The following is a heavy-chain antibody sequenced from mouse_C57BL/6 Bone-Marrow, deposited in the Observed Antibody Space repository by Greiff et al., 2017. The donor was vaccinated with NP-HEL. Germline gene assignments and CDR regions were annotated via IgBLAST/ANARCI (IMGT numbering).Heavy chain of an antibody. Sequence: EVQRVESGGGLVQPKGSLKLSCAASGFSFNTYAMNWVRQAPGKGLEWVARIRSKSNNYATYYADSVKDRFTISRDDSESMLYLQMNNLKTEDTAMYYCVRHQRGNEAMDYWGQGTSVTVSS. CDR3: VRHQRGNEAMDY. D-gene: IGHD2-1*01. J-gene: IGHJ4*01. CDR2: IRSKSNNYAT. CDR1: GFSFNTYA. V-gene: IGHV10-1*01.